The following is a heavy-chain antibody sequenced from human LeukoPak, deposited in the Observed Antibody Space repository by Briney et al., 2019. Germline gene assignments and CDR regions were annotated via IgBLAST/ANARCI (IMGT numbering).Heavy chain of an antibody. V-gene: IGHV3-48*01. CDR2: ISSGSSTI. J-gene: IGHJ4*02. Sequence: GGSLRLSCAASGFTFSSYAMNWVRQAPGKGLEWVSYISSGSSTIYYADSVKGRFTISRENAENSLYLQMNSLRAEDTAIYYCASEYQQPLDYWGQGALVTVSS. D-gene: IGHD2-2*01. CDR1: GFTFSSYA. CDR3: ASEYQQPLDY.